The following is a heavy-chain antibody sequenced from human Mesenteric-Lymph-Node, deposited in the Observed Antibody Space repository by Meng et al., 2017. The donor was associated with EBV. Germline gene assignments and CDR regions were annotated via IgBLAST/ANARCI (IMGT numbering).Heavy chain of an antibody. Sequence: QLGEAWAEVKKPGSSVKVSWEAFGGTFSNYAISWVRQAPGQGLEWMGGIIPMFGTTNYAQKFQGRVTITADESASTAYMELSSLRSEDTAVYYCARVLTFYSGSYDGWFDPWGQGTLVTVSS. CDR1: GGTFSNYA. D-gene: IGHD1-26*01. J-gene: IGHJ5*02. CDR2: IIPMFGTT. CDR3: ARVLTFYSGSYDGWFDP. V-gene: IGHV1-69*01.